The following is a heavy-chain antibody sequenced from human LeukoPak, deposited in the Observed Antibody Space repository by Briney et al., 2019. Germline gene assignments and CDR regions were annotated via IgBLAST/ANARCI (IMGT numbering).Heavy chain of an antibody. J-gene: IGHJ6*03. CDR3: ARTTVTTLRYYYYYMDV. CDR1: GGSISSSNW. CDR2: IYHSGST. D-gene: IGHD4-17*01. Sequence: SETLSLTCAVSGGSISSSNWWSWVRQPPGKGLEWIGEIYHSGSTNYNPSLKSRVTISVDKSKNQFSLKLSSVTAADTAVYYCARTTVTTLRYYYYYMDVWGKGTTVTVSS. V-gene: IGHV4-4*02.